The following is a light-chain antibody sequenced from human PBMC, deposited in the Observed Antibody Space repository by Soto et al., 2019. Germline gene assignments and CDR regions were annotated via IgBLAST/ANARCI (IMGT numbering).Light chain of an antibody. Sequence: QSVLTQPPSVSGAPGQRVTISCTGSSSNIGAGYDVHWYQPLQGTAHKLLIYGNSNRPSGVPDRFSGSKSGTSASLAITGLQAEDEADYYCQSYDSSLSGWVFGGGTKLTVL. J-gene: IGLJ3*02. CDR2: GNS. CDR1: SSNIGAGYD. CDR3: QSYDSSLSGWV. V-gene: IGLV1-40*01.